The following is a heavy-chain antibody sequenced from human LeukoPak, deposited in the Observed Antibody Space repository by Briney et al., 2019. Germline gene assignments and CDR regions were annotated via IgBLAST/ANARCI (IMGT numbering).Heavy chain of an antibody. D-gene: IGHD5-18*01. CDR2: MRWNSGSI. CDR1: GFTFDDYA. J-gene: IGHJ1*01. V-gene: IGHV3-9*01. CDR3: AKDTHARYSYGYFQH. Sequence: GGSLRLSCAASGFTFDDYAMHWVRQAPGKGLEWVSGMRWNSGSIGYADSVKGRFTISRDNAKNSLYLQMNSLRAEDTALYYCAKDTHARYSYGYFQHWGQGTLVTVSS.